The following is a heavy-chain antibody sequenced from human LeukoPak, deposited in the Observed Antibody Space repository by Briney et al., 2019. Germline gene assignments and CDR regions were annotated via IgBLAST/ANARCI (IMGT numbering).Heavy chain of an antibody. CDR3: ARTRWWDSSGHYPLSFDY. D-gene: IGHD3-22*01. Sequence: PSGTLSLTCAVSGGSISSSNWWSWVRQPPGKGLEWIGEIYHSGSTNYNPSLKSRVTISVDKSKNQFSLKLSSVTAADTAVYYCARTRWWDSSGHYPLSFDYWGQGTLVTVSS. J-gene: IGHJ4*02. V-gene: IGHV4-4*02. CDR1: GGSISSSNW. CDR2: IYHSGST.